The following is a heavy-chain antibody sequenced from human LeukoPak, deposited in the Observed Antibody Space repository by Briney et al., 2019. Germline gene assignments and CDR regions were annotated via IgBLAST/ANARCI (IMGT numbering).Heavy chain of an antibody. CDR3: AKDTYYGDYKDY. D-gene: IGHD4-17*01. CDR2: ISGSGGST. CDR1: GFAFSGYA. Sequence: GGSLRLSCAASGFAFSGYAMSWVRQAPGKGLEWVSAISGSGGSTYYADSVKGRFTISRDNSKNTLYLQMNSLRAEDTAVYYCAKDTYYGDYKDYWGQGTLVTVSS. V-gene: IGHV3-23*01. J-gene: IGHJ4*02.